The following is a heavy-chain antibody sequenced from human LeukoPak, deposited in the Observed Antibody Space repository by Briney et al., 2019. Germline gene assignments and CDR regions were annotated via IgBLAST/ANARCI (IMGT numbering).Heavy chain of an antibody. CDR2: TRYDGSNK. D-gene: IGHD6-6*01. Sequence: GGSLRLSCAASGFTFSSYGMHWVRQAPGKGLECVAFTRYDGSNKYYADSVKGRFTISRDNSKNSLYLQMNSLRAEDTAVYYCARDGGSSVGFDYWGQGTLVTVSS. V-gene: IGHV3-30*02. CDR1: GFTFSSYG. J-gene: IGHJ4*02. CDR3: ARDGGSSVGFDY.